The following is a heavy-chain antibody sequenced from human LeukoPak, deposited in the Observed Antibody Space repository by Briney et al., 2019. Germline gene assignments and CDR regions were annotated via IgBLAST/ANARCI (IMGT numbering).Heavy chain of an antibody. CDR1: GFTFSSYA. D-gene: IGHD6-25*01. CDR3: ARDLQAAPYGMDV. V-gene: IGHV3-30-3*01. Sequence: PGGSLRLSCAASGFTFSSYAMHWVRQAPGKGLEWVAVISYDGSNKYYADSVKGRFTISRDNSKNTLYLQMNSLRAEDTAVYYCARDLQAAPYGMDVWGQGTTVTVSS. CDR2: ISYDGSNK. J-gene: IGHJ6*02.